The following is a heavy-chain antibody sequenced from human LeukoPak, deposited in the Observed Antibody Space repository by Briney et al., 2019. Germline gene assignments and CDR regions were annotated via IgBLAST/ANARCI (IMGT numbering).Heavy chain of an antibody. J-gene: IGHJ3*02. CDR1: GYTFTSYY. CDR2: INPSGGST. V-gene: IGHV1-46*01. CDR3: ARAAYGDRKEGAFDI. Sequence: ASVKVSCKASGYTFTSYYMHWVRQAPGQGLEWMGIINPSGGSTSYAQKFQGRVTMTRDTSKNQFSLKLSSVTAADTAVYYCARAAYGDRKEGAFDIWGQGTMVTVS. D-gene: IGHD4-17*01.